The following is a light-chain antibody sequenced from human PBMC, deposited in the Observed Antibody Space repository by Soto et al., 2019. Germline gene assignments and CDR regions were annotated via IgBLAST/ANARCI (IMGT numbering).Light chain of an antibody. CDR2: GVS. J-gene: IGKJ4*01. CDR3: QQYNNWPPLT. CDR1: QSVSSN. Sequence: ERIMTQSPATLSVSPGESATLSCRASQSVSSNLAWYQQKPGQAPRLLIYGVSTRATGIPARFSGSGSETKFTLTISSLQSEDFAVYYCQQYNNWPPLTFGGGTKVDNK. V-gene: IGKV3-15*01.